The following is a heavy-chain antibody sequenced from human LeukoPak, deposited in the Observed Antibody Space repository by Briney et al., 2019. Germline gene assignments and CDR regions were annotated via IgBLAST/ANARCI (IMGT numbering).Heavy chain of an antibody. CDR2: IYTGGST. CDR1: GFTVSDNY. J-gene: IGHJ5*02. V-gene: IGHV3-53*01. Sequence: GGSLRLSCAASGFTVSDNYMTWVRQPPGKGLEWVSVIYTGGSTFYADSVKGRFTMSRDNSKNTLYLQMNSLRAEDTAVYYCVKDLSRVGATAHWFDPWGQGTLVTVSS. D-gene: IGHD1-26*01. CDR3: VKDLSRVGATAHWFDP.